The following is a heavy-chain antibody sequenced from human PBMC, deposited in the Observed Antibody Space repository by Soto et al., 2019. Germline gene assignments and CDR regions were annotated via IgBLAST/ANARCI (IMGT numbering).Heavy chain of an antibody. V-gene: IGHV4-31*03. CDR2: IYYSGRT. Sequence: SETLSLTCTVSGGSINSAGYYWSWIRQHPGKGLEWIGYIYYSGRTYYNPSLKSRVTISIGTSKTQFSLKLSSVTAADTAVYYCARGQTLFGIINGFDDWGQGALVTVSS. CDR1: GGSINSAGYY. CDR3: ARGQTLFGIINGFDD. D-gene: IGHD3-3*01. J-gene: IGHJ4*02.